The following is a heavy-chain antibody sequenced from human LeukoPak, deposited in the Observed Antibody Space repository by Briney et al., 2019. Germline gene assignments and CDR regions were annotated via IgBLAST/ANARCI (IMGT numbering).Heavy chain of an antibody. Sequence: PSETLSLICAVSADSFSSHYWTWIRQPPGKGLEWIGYISYIGSTNYNPSLKSRVTISIETSKNQFSLKLSSVTAADTAVYYCARDLVTVTKGFDIWGQGTMVTVSS. D-gene: IGHD4-17*01. CDR3: ARDLVTVTKGFDI. V-gene: IGHV4-59*11. CDR2: ISYIGST. J-gene: IGHJ3*02. CDR1: ADSFSSHY.